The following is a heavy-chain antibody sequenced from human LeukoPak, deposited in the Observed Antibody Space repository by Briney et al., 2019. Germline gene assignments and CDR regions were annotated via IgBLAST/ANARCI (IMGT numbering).Heavy chain of an antibody. J-gene: IGHJ5*02. CDR3: AREDWGSSFTHHNWFDP. CDR1: GGSISSSSYY. Sequence: PSETLSLTCSVSGGSISSSSYYWGWIRQPPGKGLEWIGNIYYSGSTYYNPSLKSRVTISVDMSKNQFSLKLSSVTAADTAVYYCAREDWGSSFTHHNWFDPWGQGTLVTVSS. CDR2: IYYSGST. V-gene: IGHV4-39*07. D-gene: IGHD6-13*01.